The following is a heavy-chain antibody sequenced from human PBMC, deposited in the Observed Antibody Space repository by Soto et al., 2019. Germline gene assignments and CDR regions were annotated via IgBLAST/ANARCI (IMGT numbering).Heavy chain of an antibody. Sequence: GGSLRLSCAASEFTFSNYAMSWVRQAPGKGLEWVSSISDNGGTTYYADSVKGRFTISRDNSKNTLYLQMNSLRAEDTAVYYCAKDALPPGYWGQGTLVTVSS. V-gene: IGHV3-23*01. J-gene: IGHJ4*02. CDR2: ISDNGGTT. CDR3: AKDALPPGY. CDR1: EFTFSNYA.